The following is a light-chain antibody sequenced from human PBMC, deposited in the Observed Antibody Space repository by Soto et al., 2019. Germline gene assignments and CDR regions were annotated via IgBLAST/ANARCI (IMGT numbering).Light chain of an antibody. CDR2: GNT. J-gene: IGLJ3*02. CDR1: SSNIGAGYD. Sequence: QPVLTQPPSVSGAPGQRVTISCTGSSSNIGAGYDVHWYQQLPGTAPKLLFYGNTNRPSGVPDRFSASKSGTSASLAITGLQAEDEADYYCQSYDSSLSGVVFGGGTKLTVL. CDR3: QSYDSSLSGVV. V-gene: IGLV1-40*01.